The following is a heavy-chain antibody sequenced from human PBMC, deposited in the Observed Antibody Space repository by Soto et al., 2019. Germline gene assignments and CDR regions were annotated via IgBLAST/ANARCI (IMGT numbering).Heavy chain of an antibody. J-gene: IGHJ3*02. V-gene: IGHV4-59*01. D-gene: IGHD1-1*01. CDR1: GGSISSYY. CDR3: ARGTGNDAFDI. Sequence: QVQLQESGPGLVKPSETLSLTCTVSGGSISSYYWSWIRQPPGKGLEWIGYIYYSGSTNYNPSLKSRVTISVDTSKNQFSLKLSSVTAADKVVYYCARGTGNDAFDIWGQGTMVTVSS. CDR2: IYYSGST.